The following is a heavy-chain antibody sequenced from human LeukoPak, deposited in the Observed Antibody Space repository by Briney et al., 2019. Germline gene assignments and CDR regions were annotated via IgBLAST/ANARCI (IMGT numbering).Heavy chain of an antibody. V-gene: IGHV3-48*01. CDR1: GFTFSSYS. D-gene: IGHD3-16*01. J-gene: IGHJ4*02. CDR2: ISSSSSTI. Sequence: GGSLRLSCAASGFTFSSYSMNWVRQAPGKGLEWVSSISSSSSTIYYADSVKGRFTISRDNAKNSLYLQMNSLRAEDTAVYYCARGGIDYGGKGTLVTVSS. CDR3: ARGGIDY.